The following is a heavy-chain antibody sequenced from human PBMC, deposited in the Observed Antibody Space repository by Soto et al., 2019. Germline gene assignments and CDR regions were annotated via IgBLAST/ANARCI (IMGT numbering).Heavy chain of an antibody. Sequence: QVQLQESGPGLVKPSETLSLTCTVSGVSISRYYWSWIRQPPGKGLEWIGYIYYSGSTNYNPSLKSRVTISVDTSKNQFSLKLSSVTAADTAVYYCARRYVYSFDYWGQGTLVTVSS. CDR2: IYYSGST. CDR1: GVSISRYY. J-gene: IGHJ4*02. D-gene: IGHD1-1*01. CDR3: ARRYVYSFDY. V-gene: IGHV4-59*08.